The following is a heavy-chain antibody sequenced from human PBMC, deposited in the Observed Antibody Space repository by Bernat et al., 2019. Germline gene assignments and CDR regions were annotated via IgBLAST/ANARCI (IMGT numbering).Heavy chain of an antibody. CDR2: ISHTGST. J-gene: IGHJ3*02. CDR3: ARAYAYTWGIYRHAFDI. V-gene: IGHV4-59*01. D-gene: IGHD3-16*02. CDR1: GGSIGSYY. Sequence: QEQLQESGPRLVKASETLSLTCTVSGGSIGSYYWSWIRQPPGKGLEWIGDISHTGSTNYNPSLKSRLTISVDTSKDQFSLKLRSVTAADTAVYYCARAYAYTWGIYRHAFDIWGQGTLVTVSS.